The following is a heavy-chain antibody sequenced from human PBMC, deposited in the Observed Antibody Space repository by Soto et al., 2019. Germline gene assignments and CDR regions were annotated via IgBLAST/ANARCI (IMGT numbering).Heavy chain of an antibody. CDR3: ARDLRTP. J-gene: IGHJ5*02. V-gene: IGHV3-48*02. Sequence: EVHLVESGGGLVQPGGSLRLSCAASGFTFSSSSMNWVRQAPGKGLEWISYISSRSATIYYADSVKGRFTISRDNAKNSLYLQMDSLRDEETAVYYCARDLRTPWGQGTLVTVSS. CDR1: GFTFSSSS. CDR2: ISSRSATI.